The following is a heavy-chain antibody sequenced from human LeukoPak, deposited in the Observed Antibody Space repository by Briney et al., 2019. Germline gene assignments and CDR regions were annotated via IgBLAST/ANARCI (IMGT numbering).Heavy chain of an antibody. CDR1: GGSISRYY. Sequence: SETLSLTCTVSGGSISRYYWSWIRQPPGKGLEWIGYIYYIGSPNYNPSLKSRVTISVDTSKNQFSLKLSSVTAADTAVYYCARARNLIVAVPAKVPTGLADAFDIWGQGTMVTVSS. J-gene: IGHJ3*02. CDR2: IYYIGSP. CDR3: ARARNLIVAVPAKVPTGLADAFDI. D-gene: IGHD2-2*01. V-gene: IGHV4-59*01.